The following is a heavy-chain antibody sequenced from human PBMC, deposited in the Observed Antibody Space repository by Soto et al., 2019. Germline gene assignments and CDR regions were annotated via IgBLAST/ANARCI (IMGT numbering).Heavy chain of an antibody. Sequence: QVQLVQSGAEVKKPGASVKVSCKASGYTFTSYDINWVRQATGQGLEWMGWMNPNSGNTGYAQKFQGRVTMXRXXSISKAYMELSSLRSEDTAVYYCARGRHGVATFDYWGRGTLVTVSS. CDR3: ARGRHGVATFDY. J-gene: IGHJ4*02. D-gene: IGHD5-12*01. CDR2: MNPNSGNT. V-gene: IGHV1-8*01. CDR1: GYTFTSYD.